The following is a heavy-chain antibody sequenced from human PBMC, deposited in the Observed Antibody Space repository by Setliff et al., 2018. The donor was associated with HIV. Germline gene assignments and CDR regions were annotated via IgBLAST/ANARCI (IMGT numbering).Heavy chain of an antibody. D-gene: IGHD3-3*01. Sequence: PSETLSLTCAVSGYSISSGYYWGWIRQPPGKGLEWIGSIYHSGSTYYNPSLKSRVTISEDTSKNQFSLKLSSVTAADTAVYYCARARITIFGVLSIPDAFDIWGQGTMVTVSS. V-gene: IGHV4-38-2*01. CDR3: ARARITIFGVLSIPDAFDI. CDR1: GYSISSGYY. J-gene: IGHJ3*02. CDR2: IYHSGST.